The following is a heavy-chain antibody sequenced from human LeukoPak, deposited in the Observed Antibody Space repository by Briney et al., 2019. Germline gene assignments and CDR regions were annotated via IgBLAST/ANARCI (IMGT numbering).Heavy chain of an antibody. CDR2: IYYSGST. Sequence: PSETLSLTCTVSGGSISSSSYYWGWIRQPPGKGLEWIGSIYYSGSTYYNPSLNSRVTISVDTSKNQFSLKLSSVTAADTAVYYCARGDYYDSSGYQGGNWFDPWGQGTLVTVSS. V-gene: IGHV4-39*07. J-gene: IGHJ5*02. CDR1: GGSISSSSYY. CDR3: ARGDYYDSSGYQGGNWFDP. D-gene: IGHD3-22*01.